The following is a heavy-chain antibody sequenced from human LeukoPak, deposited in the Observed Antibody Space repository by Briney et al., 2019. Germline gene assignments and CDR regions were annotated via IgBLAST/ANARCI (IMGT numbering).Heavy chain of an antibody. CDR2: IYYSGST. Sequence: SETLSLTCTVSGGSISGYYYNWIRQPPGKGLEWIGYIYYSGSTNYNPSLKSRVTISLDTSKNQFYMKLSSVTTADTAVYYCARSVVTLYWYFDLWGRGNLVTVSS. J-gene: IGHJ2*01. CDR1: GGSISGYY. CDR3: ARSVVTLYWYFDL. V-gene: IGHV4-59*01. D-gene: IGHD4-23*01.